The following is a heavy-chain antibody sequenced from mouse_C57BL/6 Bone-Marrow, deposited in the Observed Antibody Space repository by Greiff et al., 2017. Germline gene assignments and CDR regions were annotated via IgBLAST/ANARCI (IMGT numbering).Heavy chain of an antibody. CDR1: GYTFTDYY. J-gene: IGHJ2*01. D-gene: IGHD4-1*01. CDR2: INPYNGGT. V-gene: IGHV1-19*01. CDR3: ARGGWDYYFDY. Sequence: DVQLQESGPVLVKPGASVKMSCKASGYTFTDYYMNWVKQSHGKSLEWIGVINPYNGGTSYNQKFKGKATLTVDTSSSTAYMELNSLTSEDSAVYYCARGGWDYYFDYWGQGTTLTVAS.